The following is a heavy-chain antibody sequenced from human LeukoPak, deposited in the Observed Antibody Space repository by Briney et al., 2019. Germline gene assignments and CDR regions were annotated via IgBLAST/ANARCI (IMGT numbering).Heavy chain of an antibody. V-gene: IGHV1-3*01. CDR3: ARDTFCTNGICYLYHSSDY. Sequence: ASVRVSCKASGYTFISYAMHWVRQVPGQGLEWMGWINVGNGNIKYSQKFQDRITLTRDTSANTAYMELSSLTSEDTAVYYCARDTFCTNGICYLYHSSDYWGQGTLVTVSS. CDR1: GYTFISYA. D-gene: IGHD2-8*01. CDR2: INVGNGNI. J-gene: IGHJ4*02.